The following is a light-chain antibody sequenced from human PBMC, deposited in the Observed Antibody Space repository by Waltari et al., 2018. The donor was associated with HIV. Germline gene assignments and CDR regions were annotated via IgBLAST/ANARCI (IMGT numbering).Light chain of an antibody. CDR1: SSNIGSNS. V-gene: IGLV1-44*01. CDR3: ATWDDTLNGVR. Sequence: QSVLTQPPSASGPPGQRVTISCSGGSSNIGSNSVHWYQQLPGTAPRLLLYSTNQRPSRVPDRFSGSKSGTSASLAISGLQSEDEADYYCATWDDTLNGVRFGGGTKLTVL. CDR2: STN. J-gene: IGLJ2*01.